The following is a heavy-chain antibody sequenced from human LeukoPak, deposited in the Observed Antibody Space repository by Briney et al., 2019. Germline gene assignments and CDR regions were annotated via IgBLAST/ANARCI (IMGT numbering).Heavy chain of an antibody. V-gene: IGHV4-59*12. CDR1: GGSISSYY. J-gene: IGHJ4*02. D-gene: IGHD6-13*01. CDR2: IYYSGST. Sequence: SETLSLTCTVSGGSISSYYWSWIRQPPGKGLEWIGYIYYSGSTNYNPSLKSRVTISVDTSKNQFSLKLSSVTAADTAVYYCARESPGIADYWGQGTLVTVSS. CDR3: ARESPGIADY.